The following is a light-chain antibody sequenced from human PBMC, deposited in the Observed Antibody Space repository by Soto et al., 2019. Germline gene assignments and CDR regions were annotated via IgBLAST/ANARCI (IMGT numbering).Light chain of an antibody. J-gene: IGKJ1*01. V-gene: IGKV1-5*03. CDR2: KAS. CDR1: QSISSW. CDR3: QHYHSYPWT. Sequence: DIQLTQSPVSLSASVGERVTITCRASQSISSWLAWYQQKSGKAPNLLIYKASNLQTGVPSRFSGSGSGTEFTLTISGLQTEDFATYYCQHYHSYPWTFGQGTKVAI.